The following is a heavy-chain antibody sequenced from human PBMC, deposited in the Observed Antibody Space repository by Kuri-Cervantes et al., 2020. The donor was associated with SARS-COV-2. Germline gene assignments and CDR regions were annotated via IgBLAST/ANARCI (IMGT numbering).Heavy chain of an antibody. V-gene: IGHV3-30-3*01. D-gene: IGHD2-2*01. CDR1: GFTLSSYA. CDR3: AKDLEDIVVVPAATVTPLGAFDI. CDR2: ISYDGSNK. J-gene: IGHJ3*02. Sequence: GESLKISCAASGFTLSSYAMHWVRQAPGKGLEWVAVISYDGSNKYYADSVKGRFTISRDNSKNTLYLQMNSLRAEDTAVYYCAKDLEDIVVVPAATVTPLGAFDIWGQGTMVTVSS.